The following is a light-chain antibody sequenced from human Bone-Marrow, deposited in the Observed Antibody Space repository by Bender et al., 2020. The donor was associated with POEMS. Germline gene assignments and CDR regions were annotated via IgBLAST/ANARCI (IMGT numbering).Light chain of an antibody. CDR2: EVS. V-gene: IGLV2-23*02. CDR1: SSDVGGYDY. Sequence: QSALTQPASLSGSPGQSITISCTGTSSDVGGYDYVSWYQQYPGEAPKLMISEVSNRPSGVSNRFSGSKSGNTASLTISGLQAEDEADYHCCSYAGSSSFVVFGGGTKLTVL. J-gene: IGLJ2*01. CDR3: CSYAGSSSFVV.